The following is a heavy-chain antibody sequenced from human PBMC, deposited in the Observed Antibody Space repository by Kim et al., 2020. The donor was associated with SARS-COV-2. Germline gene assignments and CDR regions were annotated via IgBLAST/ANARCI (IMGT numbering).Heavy chain of an antibody. Sequence: NYGQTFQGSVTLTADKSTSTAYMEVTSLTSEDTAMFFCARENGDDGSHFDLWGQGTLVTVSS. D-gene: IGHD4-17*01. V-gene: IGHV1-69*04. CDR3: ARENGDDGSHFDL. J-gene: IGHJ4*01.